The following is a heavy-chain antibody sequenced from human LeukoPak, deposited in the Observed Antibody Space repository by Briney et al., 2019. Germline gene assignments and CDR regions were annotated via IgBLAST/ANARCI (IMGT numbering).Heavy chain of an antibody. Sequence: GGSLRLSCAASGFTFSNYGMNWVRQAPGKGLEWISYISSSSSHIYYADSVKGRFTISRDNAKNSLYLQMNSLRAEDTAVYYCARPAIAGDFDYWGQGTLVTVSS. CDR3: ARPAIAGDFDY. J-gene: IGHJ4*02. D-gene: IGHD6-13*01. CDR2: ISSSSSHI. V-gene: IGHV3-21*05. CDR1: GFTFSNYG.